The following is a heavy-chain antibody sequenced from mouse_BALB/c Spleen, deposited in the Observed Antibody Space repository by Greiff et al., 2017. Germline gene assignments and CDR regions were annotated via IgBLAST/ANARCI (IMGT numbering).Heavy chain of an antibody. CDR1: GYSITSDYA. V-gene: IGHV3-2*02. CDR2: ISYSGST. CDR3: ARWEYGNYQYFDV. Sequence: DVQLQESGPGLVKPSQSLSLTCTVTGYSITSDYAWNWIRQFPGNKLEWMGYISYSGSTSYNPSLKSRISITRDTSKNQFFLQLNSVTTEDTATYYCARWEYGNYQYFDVWGAGTTVTVSS. D-gene: IGHD2-10*02. J-gene: IGHJ1*01.